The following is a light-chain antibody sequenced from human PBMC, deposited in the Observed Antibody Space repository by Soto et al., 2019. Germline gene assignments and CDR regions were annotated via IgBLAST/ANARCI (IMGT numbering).Light chain of an antibody. Sequence: DIVLTQSPATLSVSPGERVTLSCRASRTVSTNLAWYQQKPVQAPRLLIYYTSTRATGIPTRCSGSGSDKEFTLTISSMQSEDSSVYYCQQYNNWPPGATFGPGTKVEIK. J-gene: IGKJ3*01. CDR1: RTVSTN. CDR2: YTS. V-gene: IGKV3-15*01. CDR3: QQYNNWPPGAT.